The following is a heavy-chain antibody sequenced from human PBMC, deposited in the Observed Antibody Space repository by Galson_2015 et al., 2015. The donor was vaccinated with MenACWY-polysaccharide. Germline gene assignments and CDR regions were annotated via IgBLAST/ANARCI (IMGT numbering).Heavy chain of an antibody. CDR2: ISSNGGST. V-gene: IGHV3-64*02. J-gene: IGHJ4*02. CDR1: GFTFSSYG. D-gene: IGHD2-15*01. Sequence: SLRLSCAASGFTFSSYGMHWVRQAPGKGLEYVSAISSNGGSTYYGDSVKGRFTISRDNSRNTLYLQMNSLRAEDTAVYYCSRYCSGIRCYSGLDYWGQGTLVTVSS. CDR3: SRYCSGIRCYSGLDY.